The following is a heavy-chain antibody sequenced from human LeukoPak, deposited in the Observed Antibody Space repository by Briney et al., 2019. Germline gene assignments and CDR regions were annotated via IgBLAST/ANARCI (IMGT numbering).Heavy chain of an antibody. Sequence: PVASVKVSCKASGSRFNSYGVTWVRQAPGQGLEWVGWVDPDNRPASRSPQNVQGRVTMTIESSTSTAYMELRNLTSGDTAVYFCATFYGNSAPPPFTVWGQGTMVIVSS. CDR2: VDPDNRPAS. CDR1: GSRFNSYG. CDR3: ATFYGNSAPPPFTV. D-gene: IGHD4-17*01. J-gene: IGHJ3*01. V-gene: IGHV1-18*01.